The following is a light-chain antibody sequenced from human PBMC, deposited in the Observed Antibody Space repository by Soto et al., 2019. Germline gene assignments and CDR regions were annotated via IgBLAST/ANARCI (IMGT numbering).Light chain of an antibody. CDR2: GAS. CDR1: QSVSSNY. Sequence: EIVLTQSPGTLSLSPGERATLSCRASQSVSSNYLAWYQQKPGQAPRLLIYGASNRATGIPDRFSGSGSGTQFALTIRRLEPEDFALYYCQQFGNSPYTFAQGTKLEIK. V-gene: IGKV3-20*01. J-gene: IGKJ2*01. CDR3: QQFGNSPYT.